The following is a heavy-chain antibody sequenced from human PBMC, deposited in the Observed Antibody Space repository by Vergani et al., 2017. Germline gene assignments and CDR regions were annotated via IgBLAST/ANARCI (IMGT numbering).Heavy chain of an antibody. Sequence: QVQLQESGPGLVKPSQTLSLTCTVSGGSISSYYWSWIRQPPGKGLEWIGYIYYSGSTNYNPSLKSRVTISVDKSKNQFSLKLSSVTAADTAVYYCARGLLSINYYYMDVWGKGTTVTVSS. CDR3: ARGLLSINYYYMDV. J-gene: IGHJ6*03. V-gene: IGHV4-59*12. CDR1: GGSISSYY. D-gene: IGHD3-10*01. CDR2: IYYSGST.